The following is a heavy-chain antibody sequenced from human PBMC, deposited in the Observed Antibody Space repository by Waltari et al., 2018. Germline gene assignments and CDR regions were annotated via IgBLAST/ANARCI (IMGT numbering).Heavy chain of an antibody. CDR3: ARGRGWFGD. CDR2: INHSAIN. Sequence: QVQLQQWGAGLLKPSETLSLTCAVYGGSFSGYSWSWIRQPPGKGLGWIGEINHSAINNYNPSLKSRVTISVDTSKNQFSLKLSSVTAADTAVYYCARGRGWFGDWGQGTLVTVSS. CDR1: GGSFSGYS. J-gene: IGHJ4*02. V-gene: IGHV4-34*01. D-gene: IGHD3-10*01.